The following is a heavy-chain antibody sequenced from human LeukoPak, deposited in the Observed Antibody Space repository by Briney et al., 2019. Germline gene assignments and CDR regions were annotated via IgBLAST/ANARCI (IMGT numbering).Heavy chain of an antibody. J-gene: IGHJ5*02. CDR3: ARGTGYCRGGSCQNWFDP. D-gene: IGHD2-15*01. CDR1: GGSISNYY. V-gene: IGHV4-34*01. CDR2: INHSGST. Sequence: PSETLSLTCTVSGGSISNYYWSWIRQPPGKGLEWIGEINHSGSTNYNPSLKSRVTISVDTSKNQFSLKLSSVTAADTAVYYCARGTGYCRGGSCQNWFDPWGQGTLVTVSS.